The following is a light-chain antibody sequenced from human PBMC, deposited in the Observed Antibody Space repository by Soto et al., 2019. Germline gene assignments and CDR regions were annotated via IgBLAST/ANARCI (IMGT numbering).Light chain of an antibody. CDR2: DAS. CDR3: QQRNDWVT. CDR1: ETVSSY. J-gene: IGKJ4*01. Sequence: DIVLTQSPVTLSLSPGDRATLSCSASETVSSYLLWYHQKPGQAPRLLIYDASNRATGIPPRFSGSGSGTDFILTISSLEPEDSGVYYCQQRNDWVTFGGGTKVDIK. V-gene: IGKV3-11*01.